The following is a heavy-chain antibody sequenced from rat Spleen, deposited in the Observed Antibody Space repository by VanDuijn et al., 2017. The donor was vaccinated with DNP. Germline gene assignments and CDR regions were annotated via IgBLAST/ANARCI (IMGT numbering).Heavy chain of an antibody. J-gene: IGHJ4*01. D-gene: IGHD5-1*01. CDR1: GFTFSDYY. V-gene: IGHV5S11*01. CDR3: ARVQLGYYALDA. CDR2: ITNSGGSP. Sequence: EVQLVESGGNLVQVGRSLKLSCAASGFTFSDYYMSWVRQAPTKGLEWVASITNSGGSPYYGDSVKGRFTISRDNAKSTLYLQMDSLRSEETATYYCARVQLGYYALDAWGQGTSVTVSS.